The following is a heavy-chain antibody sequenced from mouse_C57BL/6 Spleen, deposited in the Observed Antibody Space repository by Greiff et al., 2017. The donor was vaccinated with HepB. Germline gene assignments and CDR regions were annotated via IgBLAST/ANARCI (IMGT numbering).Heavy chain of an antibody. CDR2: IDPETGGT. V-gene: IGHV1-15*01. J-gene: IGHJ1*03. Sequence: QVQLKQSGAELVRPGASVTLSCKASGYTFTDYEMHWVKQTPVHGLEWIGAIDPETGGTAYNQKFKGKAILTADKSSSTAYMELRSLTSEDSAVYYCTRRGLEVGGYFDVWGTGTTVTVSS. CDR3: TRRGLEVGGYFDV. CDR1: GYTFTDYE. D-gene: IGHD1-1*01.